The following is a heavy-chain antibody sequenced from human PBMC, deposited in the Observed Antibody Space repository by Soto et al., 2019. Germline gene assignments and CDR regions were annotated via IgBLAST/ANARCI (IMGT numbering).Heavy chain of an antibody. V-gene: IGHV1-18*01. J-gene: IGHJ1*01. CDR1: GYTFTNYG. CDR2: ISGYNGNT. Sequence: QVQLVQSGVEVKKPGASVKVSCKASGYTFTNYGISWVRQAPGQGPEWMGWISGYNGNTNYAQTLQGRVTMTTDTSTSTAYMELRSLRSDDTAVYYCARGGSSWSAEYYPHWGQGTLVIVSS. D-gene: IGHD6-13*01. CDR3: ARGGSSWSAEYYPH.